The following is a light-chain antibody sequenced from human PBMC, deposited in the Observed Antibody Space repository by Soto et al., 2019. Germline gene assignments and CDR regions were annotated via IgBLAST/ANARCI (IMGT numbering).Light chain of an antibody. CDR3: ETWDSNTRV. Sequence: QLVLTQSPSASASLGASVKLTCTLSSGHSSYAIAWHQQQPEKGPRYLMKLNSDGSHSKGDGIPDRFSGSSSGAERYLTISNLQFEDEADYYCETWDSNTRVFGGGTQLTVL. CDR2: LNSDGSH. CDR1: SGHSSYA. J-gene: IGLJ2*01. V-gene: IGLV4-69*01.